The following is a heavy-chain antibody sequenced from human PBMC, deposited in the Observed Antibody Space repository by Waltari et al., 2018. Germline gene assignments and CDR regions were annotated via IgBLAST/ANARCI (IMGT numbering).Heavy chain of an antibody. CDR3: ARSPYGDYPYY. Sequence: EVQLVETGGGLIQPGGSLRLSCAASGFTVSSNYMSWVRQAPGKGLEWVSVIYSGGSTYYADSVKGRFTIARDNSKNTLYLQMNSLRAEDTAVYYCARSPYGDYPYYWGQGTLVTVSS. D-gene: IGHD4-17*01. CDR1: GFTVSSNY. V-gene: IGHV3-53*02. CDR2: IYSGGST. J-gene: IGHJ4*02.